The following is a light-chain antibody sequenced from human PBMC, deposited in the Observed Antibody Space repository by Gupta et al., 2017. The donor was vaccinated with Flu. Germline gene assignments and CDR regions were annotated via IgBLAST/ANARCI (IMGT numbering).Light chain of an antibody. CDR3: QQYYNWPPWT. CDR1: QSVGSK. Sequence: EIVMTQSPATLSVSPGERATLSCRASQSVGSKIAWYQQKPGQAPRLLIYGASTRATGIPARCSGSGSGTEFTLTISSLQSEDFAVYYCQQYYNWPPWTFGQGTKVEIK. CDR2: GAS. V-gene: IGKV3-15*01. J-gene: IGKJ1*01.